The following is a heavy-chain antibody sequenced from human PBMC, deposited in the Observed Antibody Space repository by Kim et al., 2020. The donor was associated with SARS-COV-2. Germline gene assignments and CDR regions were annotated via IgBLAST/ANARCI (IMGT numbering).Heavy chain of an antibody. CDR2: IWYDGSNK. V-gene: IGHV3-33*08. Sequence: GGSLRLSCAASGFTFSSYGMHWVRQAPGKGLEWVAVIWYDGSNKYYADSVKGRFTISRDNSKNTLYLQMNSLRAEDTAVYYCARDPVRALYDSSGHNWYFDLWGRGTLVTVSS. CDR1: GFTFSSYG. D-gene: IGHD3-22*01. J-gene: IGHJ2*01. CDR3: ARDPVRALYDSSGHNWYFDL.